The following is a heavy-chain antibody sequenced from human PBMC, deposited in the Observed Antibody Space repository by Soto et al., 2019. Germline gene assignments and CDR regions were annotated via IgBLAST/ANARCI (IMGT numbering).Heavy chain of an antibody. CDR3: ARDGTYCSSTSCYPYYFDY. CDR1: GGTFSSYA. V-gene: IGHV1-69*13. Sequence: GASVKVSCKASGGTFSSYAISWVRQAPGQGLEWMGGIIPIFGTANYAQKFQGRVTITADESTSTAYMELSSLRSEDTAVYYCARDGTYCSSTSCYPYYFDYWGQGTLVTVSS. J-gene: IGHJ4*02. CDR2: IIPIFGTA. D-gene: IGHD2-2*01.